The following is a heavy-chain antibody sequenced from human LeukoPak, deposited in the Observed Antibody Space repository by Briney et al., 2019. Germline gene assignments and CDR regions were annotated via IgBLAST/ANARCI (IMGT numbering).Heavy chain of an antibody. CDR1: GASINTYY. D-gene: IGHD3-22*01. V-gene: IGHV4-59*01. CDR3: ARTVYYDNWFDP. J-gene: IGHJ5*02. Sequence: PSETLSLTCTVSGASINTYYWSWIRQPPGKGLEWIGHIYHSGSTTYNPSLTSRVAMSIDTSKNQFSLSLSSVTAADTAVYYCARTVYYDNWFDPWGQGTLVTVSS. CDR2: IYHSGST.